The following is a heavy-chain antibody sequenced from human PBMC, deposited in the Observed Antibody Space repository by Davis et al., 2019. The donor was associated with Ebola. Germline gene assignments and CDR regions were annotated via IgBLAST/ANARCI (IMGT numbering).Heavy chain of an antibody. CDR3: ARDLRYDSSGSDYYFYMDV. V-gene: IGHV4-31*03. CDR1: GGSISRGGSY. D-gene: IGHD3-22*01. Sequence: PSETLSLTCTVSGGSISRGGSYWTWIRQHPGKGLEWIGYIYYSGSTYYKPSLKSRVTISLDTSKNQFSLTLSSVTAADTAVYYCARDLRYDSSGSDYYFYMDVWGKGTTVTVSS. J-gene: IGHJ6*03. CDR2: IYYSGST.